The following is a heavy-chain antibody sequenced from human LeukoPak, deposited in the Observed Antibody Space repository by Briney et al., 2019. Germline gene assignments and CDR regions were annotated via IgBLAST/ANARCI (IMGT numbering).Heavy chain of an antibody. CDR1: GLTFSSYA. D-gene: IGHD3-10*01. Sequence: GGSLRLSCAASGLTFSSYAMHWVRQAPGKGLQWVAVISYDGSNKYYADSVKGRFTISRDNSKNTLYLQMNSLRAEDTAAYYCARVVPPLYYFDYWGQGTLVTVSS. CDR3: ARVVPPLYYFDY. J-gene: IGHJ4*02. CDR2: ISYDGSNK. V-gene: IGHV3-30*04.